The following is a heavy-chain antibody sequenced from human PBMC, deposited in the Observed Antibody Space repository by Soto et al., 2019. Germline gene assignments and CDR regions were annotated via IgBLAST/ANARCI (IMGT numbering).Heavy chain of an antibody. Sequence: QVQLVESGGGVVQPGRSLRLSCAASGFTFSIYDMHWVRQARGKGLEWVAVIWYDGNNKYYADSVKGRFTISRDNSKNTLYLQMSSLRAEDTAVYYCARDRSSPYYGMDVWGQGTTVIVSS. D-gene: IGHD6-13*01. CDR2: IWYDGNNK. J-gene: IGHJ6*02. CDR3: ARDRSSPYYGMDV. CDR1: GFTFSIYD. V-gene: IGHV3-33*01.